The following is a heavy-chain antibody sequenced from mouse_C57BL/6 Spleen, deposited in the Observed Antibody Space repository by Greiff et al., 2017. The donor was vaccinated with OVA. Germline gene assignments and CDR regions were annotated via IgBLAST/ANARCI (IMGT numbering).Heavy chain of an antibody. V-gene: IGHV1-82*01. D-gene: IGHD2-4*01. CDR3: ARVYYDYDLDYFDY. CDR2: IYPGDGDT. Sequence: VKLVESGPELVKPGASVKISCKASGYAFSSSWMNWVKQRPGKGLEWIGRIYPGDGDTNYNGKFKGKATLTADKSSSTAYMQLSSLTSEDSAVYFCARVYYDYDLDYFDYWGQGTTLTVSS. CDR1: GYAFSSSW. J-gene: IGHJ2*01.